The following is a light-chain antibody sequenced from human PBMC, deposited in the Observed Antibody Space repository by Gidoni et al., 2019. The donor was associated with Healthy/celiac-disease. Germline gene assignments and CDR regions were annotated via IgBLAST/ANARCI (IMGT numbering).Light chain of an antibody. CDR2: AAS. V-gene: IGKV1-39*01. J-gene: IGKJ1*01. Sequence: DIQMSQSPSSLSASVGDRVTITCRASQSISSYLNWYQQKPGKAPKLLIYAASSLQSGVPSRFSGSGSGTDFTLTISSLQPEDFATCYWQQSYSTPRTFGQGTKVEIK. CDR1: QSISSY. CDR3: QQSYSTPRT.